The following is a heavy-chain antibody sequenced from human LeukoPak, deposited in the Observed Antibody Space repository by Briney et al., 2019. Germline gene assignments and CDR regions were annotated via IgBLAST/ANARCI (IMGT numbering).Heavy chain of an antibody. J-gene: IGHJ5*02. V-gene: IGHV1-69*04. D-gene: IGHD3-10*01. CDR1: GGTFISYA. CDR2: IIPIFGIA. CDR3: ARDLSGGSGSYNWFDP. Sequence: SVKVSCKASGGTFISYAISWVRQAPGQGLEWMGRIIPIFGIANYAQKFQGRVTITADKSTSTAYMELSSLRSEDTAVYYCARDLSGGSGSYNWFDPWGQGTLVTVSS.